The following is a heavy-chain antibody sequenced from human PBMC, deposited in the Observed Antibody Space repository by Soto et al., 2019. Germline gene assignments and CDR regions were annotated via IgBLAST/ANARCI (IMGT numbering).Heavy chain of an antibody. V-gene: IGHV3-30*18. Sequence: QVQLMESGGGVVQPGRSLRLSCAASGFTFSSYGMHWVRQAPGKGLEWVAVISYDGSNKYYADSVKGRFTISRDNSKNTLYLQMNSLRAEDTAVYYCAKDPYCSGRSCYPRGWFDPWGQGTLVTVSS. J-gene: IGHJ5*02. CDR3: AKDPYCSGRSCYPRGWFDP. D-gene: IGHD2-15*01. CDR1: GFTFSSYG. CDR2: ISYDGSNK.